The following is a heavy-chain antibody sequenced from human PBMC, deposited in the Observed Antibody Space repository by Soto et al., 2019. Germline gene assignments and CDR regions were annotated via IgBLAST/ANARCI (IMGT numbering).Heavy chain of an antibody. CDR2: VYYSGSA. CDR3: ASASQLYPSLFDP. CDR1: GGSIGSFY. D-gene: IGHD2-2*02. Sequence: SETLSLTCTVSGGSIGSFYWSWIRQPPGKGLEWIGYVYYSGSANYNPSLMSRVSISLDPSKKHFSLQLTSVTAADTAVYYCASASQLYPSLFDPWGQGTLAT. V-gene: IGHV4-59*01. J-gene: IGHJ5*02.